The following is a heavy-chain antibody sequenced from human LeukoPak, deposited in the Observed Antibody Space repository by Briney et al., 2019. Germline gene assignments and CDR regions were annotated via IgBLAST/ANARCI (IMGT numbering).Heavy chain of an antibody. J-gene: IGHJ5*02. CDR3: ARRYNWKARGLYNWFDP. D-gene: IGHD1-20*01. CDR2: ISYSGNT. Sequence: SETLSLTCTVSGGSINSNSNYWGWIRQPPGKGPEWIGSISYSGNTYYRSSLKSRVTISVDTSKNQFSLKLSSVTAADTAVYYCARRYNWKARGLYNWFDPWGQGTLVTVSS. V-gene: IGHV4-39*01. CDR1: GGSINSNSNY.